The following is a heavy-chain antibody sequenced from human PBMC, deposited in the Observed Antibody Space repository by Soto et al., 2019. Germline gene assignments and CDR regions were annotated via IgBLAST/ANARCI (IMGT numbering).Heavy chain of an antibody. CDR2: IDWDDDK. Sequence: ESGPTLVNPTQTLKLTCTFSGFSLSPSGMCVSWIRQPPGKALEWLARIDWDDDKYYSTSLKTRLTISKDTSKNQVVLTMTNMDPVDTATYYCARICPPHYSGYDPSYYMDVWGKGTTVTVSS. V-gene: IGHV2-70*11. J-gene: IGHJ6*03. CDR3: ARICPPHYSGYDPSYYMDV. CDR1: GFSLSPSGMC. D-gene: IGHD5-12*01.